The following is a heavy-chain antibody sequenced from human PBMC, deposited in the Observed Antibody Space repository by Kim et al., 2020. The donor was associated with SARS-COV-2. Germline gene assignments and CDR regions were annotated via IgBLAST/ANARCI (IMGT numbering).Heavy chain of an antibody. Sequence: GGSLRLSCAASGLTFSSYAMSWVRQAPGKGLEWVSAISGSGGSTYYADSVKGRFTISRDNSKNTLYLQMNSLRAEDTAVYYCAKDLVVPAGPISRLPYYFDFWGQGTLVTVSS. CDR3: AKDLVVPAGPISRLPYYFDF. J-gene: IGHJ4*02. D-gene: IGHD2-2*01. CDR1: GLTFSSYA. CDR2: ISGSGGST. V-gene: IGHV3-23*01.